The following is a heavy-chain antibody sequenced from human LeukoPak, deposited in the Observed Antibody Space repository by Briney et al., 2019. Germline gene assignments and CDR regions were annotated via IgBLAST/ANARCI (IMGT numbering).Heavy chain of an antibody. CDR1: GDGVSSNRAA. V-gene: IGHV6-1*01. D-gene: IGHD3-10*01. J-gene: IGHJ6*04. CDR3: VRSTAGSGRPMDV. Sequence: PSQTLSLTCAISGDGVSSNRAAWNWIGQSPSRGLEWLGRTYYRSKWYNEYAVSVKSRITIDPDTSKNQFSLQLSSVTPEDTAAYFCVRSTAGSGRPMDVWGKGTTVIVSS. CDR2: TYYRSKWYN.